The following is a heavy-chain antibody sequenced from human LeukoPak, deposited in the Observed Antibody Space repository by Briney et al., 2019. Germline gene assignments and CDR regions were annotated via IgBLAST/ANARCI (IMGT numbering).Heavy chain of an antibody. Sequence: PGGSLRLSCAASGFTFSKYSMNWVRQAPGKGPEWLSYISSSSSTIFYADSVKGRFSVSRDNAKNSLYLHMNILRDEDTAVYYCARVPSYYDNIGYPYFFDYWGQGTLVTVSS. CDR2: ISSSSSTI. CDR3: ARVPSYYDNIGYPYFFDY. CDR1: GFTFSKYS. D-gene: IGHD3-22*01. V-gene: IGHV3-48*02. J-gene: IGHJ4*02.